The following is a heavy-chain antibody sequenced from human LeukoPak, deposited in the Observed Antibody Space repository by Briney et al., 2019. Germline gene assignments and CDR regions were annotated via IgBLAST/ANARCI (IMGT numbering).Heavy chain of an antibody. V-gene: IGHV3-9*01. D-gene: IGHD3-16*01. CDR1: GFTFDDYA. CDR3: AKAPRWGTLGPEALDAEGYFDY. CDR2: ISWNSGSI. Sequence: PGGSLRLSCAASGFTFDDYAMHWVRQAPGKGLEWVSGISWNSGSIGYADSVKGRFTISRDNAKNSLYLQMNSLRAEDTALYYCAKAPRWGTLGPEALDAEGYFDYWGQGTLVTVSS. J-gene: IGHJ4*02.